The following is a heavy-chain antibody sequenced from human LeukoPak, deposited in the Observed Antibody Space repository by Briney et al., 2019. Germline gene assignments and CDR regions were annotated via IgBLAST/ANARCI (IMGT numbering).Heavy chain of an antibody. J-gene: IGHJ4*02. CDR3: AREKGYSGSSFDY. V-gene: IGHV3-21*01. CDR1: GFTFIDYS. Sequence: GGSLRLSCAASGFTFIDYSMNWVRQAPGKGLEWVSSISPSSSYIYYADSVEGRFTISRDNAKNSLYLQMVSLRDEDTAVYYCAREKGYSGSSFDYWGQGTLVTVSS. CDR2: ISPSSSYI. D-gene: IGHD1-26*01.